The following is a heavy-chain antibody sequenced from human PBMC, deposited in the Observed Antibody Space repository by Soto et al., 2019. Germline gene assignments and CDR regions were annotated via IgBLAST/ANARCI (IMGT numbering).Heavy chain of an antibody. J-gene: IGHJ6*02. CDR1: GYTFTSYY. Sequence: ASVKVSCKASGYTFTSYYMHWVRQAPGQGLEWMGIINPSGGSTSYAQKFQGRVTMTRDTSTSTVYMELSNLRSEDTAVYYCARDQGGITIFGVVTPYYYYYGMDVWGQGTTVTVSS. CDR3: ARDQGGITIFGVVTPYYYYYGMDV. CDR2: INPSGGST. V-gene: IGHV1-46*01. D-gene: IGHD3-3*01.